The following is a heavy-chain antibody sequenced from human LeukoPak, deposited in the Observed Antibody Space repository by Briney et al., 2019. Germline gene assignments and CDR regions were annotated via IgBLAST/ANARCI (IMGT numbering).Heavy chain of an antibody. CDR2: ISSSSSYI. Sequence: GGSLRLSCAASGFTFSSYSMNWVRQAPGKGLEWVSSISSSSSYIYYADSVKGRFTISRDNAKISLYLQMNSLRAEDTAVYYCATKKGYCSGGSCYYWFDPWGQGTLVTVSS. J-gene: IGHJ5*02. V-gene: IGHV3-21*01. D-gene: IGHD2-15*01. CDR1: GFTFSSYS. CDR3: ATKKGYCSGGSCYYWFDP.